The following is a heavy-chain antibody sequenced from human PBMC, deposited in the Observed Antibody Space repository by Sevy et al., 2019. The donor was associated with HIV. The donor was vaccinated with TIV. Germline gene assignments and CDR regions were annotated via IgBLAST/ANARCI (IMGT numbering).Heavy chain of an antibody. V-gene: IGHV3-48*01. Sequence: GGSLRLSCAASGFTFNSYAMNWVRQAPGKGLEWISYIGSSDSPIYYADSVKGRFTISRDNAKNSLYLQMNSLRAEDTAVYYCAREGYCSGGSCFDYWGQGTLVTVSS. CDR2: IGSSDSPI. CDR1: GFTFNSYA. J-gene: IGHJ4*02. CDR3: AREGYCSGGSCFDY. D-gene: IGHD2-15*01.